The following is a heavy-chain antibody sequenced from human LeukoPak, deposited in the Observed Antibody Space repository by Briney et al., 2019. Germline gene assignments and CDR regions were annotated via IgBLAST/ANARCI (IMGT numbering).Heavy chain of an antibody. D-gene: IGHD5-12*01. CDR1: GFTFDDYA. Sequence: GGSLRLSCAASGFTFDDYAMHWVRHAPGKGLEWVSLISWDGGSTYYADSVKGRFTISRDNSKNSLYLQMNSLRAEDTALYYCAKDRHTRGYSGYDSFYFDYWGQGTLVTVSS. V-gene: IGHV3-43D*03. CDR3: AKDRHTRGYSGYDSFYFDY. CDR2: ISWDGGST. J-gene: IGHJ4*02.